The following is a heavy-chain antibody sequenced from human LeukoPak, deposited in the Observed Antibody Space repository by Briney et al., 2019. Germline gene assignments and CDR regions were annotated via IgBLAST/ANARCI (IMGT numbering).Heavy chain of an antibody. CDR3: AKDHFSGSYYEGIDY. Sequence: GGSLRLSCAASEFTFSSYSMNWVRQAPGKGLEWVSAISGSGGSTYYADSVKGRFTISRDNSKNTLYLQMNSLRAEDTAVYYCAKDHFSGSYYEGIDYWGQGTLVTVSS. CDR1: EFTFSSYS. CDR2: ISGSGGST. D-gene: IGHD1-26*01. J-gene: IGHJ4*02. V-gene: IGHV3-23*01.